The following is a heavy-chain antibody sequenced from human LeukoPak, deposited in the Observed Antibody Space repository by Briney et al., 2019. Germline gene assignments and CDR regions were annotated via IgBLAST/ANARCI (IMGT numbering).Heavy chain of an antibody. J-gene: IGHJ4*02. V-gene: IGHV1-2*02. CDR3: TRDPGGMAVVWGDY. CDR1: GDTFTGYY. D-gene: IGHD6-19*01. CDR2: MNPNSGGT. Sequence: ASVKVSCQVSGDTFTGYYVHWVQQAPGQGLEWMGWMNPNSGGTNYAQKFQGRVTMTRDTSISTAYMELNWLRSDDTAVYYCTRDPGGMAVVWGDYWGQGTLVTVSS.